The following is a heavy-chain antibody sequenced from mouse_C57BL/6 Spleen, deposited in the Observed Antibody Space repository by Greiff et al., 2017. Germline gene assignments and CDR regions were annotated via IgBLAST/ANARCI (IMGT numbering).Heavy chain of an antibody. CDR1: GYTFTSYW. D-gene: IGHD1-1*01. CDR3: ARTNDYYGSSFAY. V-gene: IGHV1-7*01. Sequence: QVHVKQSGAELAKPGASVKLSCKASGYTFTSYWMHWVKQRPGQGLEWIGYINPSSGYTKYNQKFKDKATLTADKSSSTAYMQLSSLTYEDSAVYYCARTNDYYGSSFAYWGQGTLVTVSA. CDR2: INPSSGYT. J-gene: IGHJ3*01.